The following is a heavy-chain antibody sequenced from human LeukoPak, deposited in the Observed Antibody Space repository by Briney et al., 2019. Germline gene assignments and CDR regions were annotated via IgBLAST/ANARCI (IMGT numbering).Heavy chain of an antibody. CDR3: ARSLYDSDWLDP. D-gene: IGHD3-22*01. V-gene: IGHV3-74*01. CDR1: GFTFSSYW. CDR2: INSDGSST. Sequence: GGSLRFFCAAPGFTFSSYWMFWVRQAPGKGLVCVSRINSDGSSTRYADSVKGRFTISRDNAKNTLYLQMHSLRADDTAVYYCARSLYDSDWLDPWGQGTLVTVSS. J-gene: IGHJ5*02.